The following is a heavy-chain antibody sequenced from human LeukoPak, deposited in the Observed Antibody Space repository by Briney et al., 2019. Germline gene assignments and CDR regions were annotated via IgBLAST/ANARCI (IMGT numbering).Heavy chain of an antibody. CDR2: IIPIFGTA. J-gene: IGHJ3*02. Sequence: LVKVSCKASGGTFSSYAISWVRQAPGQGLEWMGGIIPIFGTANYAQKFQGRVTITADESTSTAYMELSSLRSEDTAVYYCARGGIAVASAFDIWGQGTMVTVSS. V-gene: IGHV1-69*13. CDR3: ARGGIAVASAFDI. D-gene: IGHD6-19*01. CDR1: GGTFSSYA.